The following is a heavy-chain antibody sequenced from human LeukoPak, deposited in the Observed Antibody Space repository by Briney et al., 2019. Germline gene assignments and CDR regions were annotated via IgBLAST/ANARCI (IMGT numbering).Heavy chain of an antibody. CDR2: IYYSGST. CDR3: ASFHSSMVRGVINVFDY. J-gene: IGHJ4*02. Sequence: SETLSLTCTVSGGSISSYYWSWIRQPPGKGLEWIGYIYYSGSTNYNPSLKSRVTISVDTSKNQFSLKLSSVTAADTAVYYCASFHSSMVRGVINVFDYWGQGTLVTVSS. D-gene: IGHD3-10*01. V-gene: IGHV4-59*08. CDR1: GGSISSYY.